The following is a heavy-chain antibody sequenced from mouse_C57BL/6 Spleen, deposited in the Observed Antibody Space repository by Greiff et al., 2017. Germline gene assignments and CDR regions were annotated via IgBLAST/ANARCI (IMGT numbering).Heavy chain of an antibody. CDR2: LSSGSSTI. Sequence: EVQLVESGGGLVKPGGSLKLSCAASGFNISDYGMHWVRQAPEKGLAWVAYLSSGSSTISYAAKVKGRFTISRGNANNTLFLQMTILRSEDTAMYYCAKGSPYYYGSSHYFDYWGQGTTLTVAS. CDR3: AKGSPYYYGSSHYFDY. J-gene: IGHJ2*01. V-gene: IGHV5-17*01. D-gene: IGHD1-1*01. CDR1: GFNISDYG.